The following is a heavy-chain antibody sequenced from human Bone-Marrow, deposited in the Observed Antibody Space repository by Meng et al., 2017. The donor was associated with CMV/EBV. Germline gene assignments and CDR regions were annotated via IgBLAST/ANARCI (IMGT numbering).Heavy chain of an antibody. CDR2: INQDGSEK. V-gene: IGHV3-7*02. J-gene: IGHJ4*02. CDR1: GGTFSSYA. D-gene: IGHD5-18*01. Sequence: SCKASGGTFSSYAISWVRQAPGQGLEWMANINQDGSEKYYVDSVKGRFTISRDNAKNSLYLQMNSLRAEDTAVYYCARGPQLFDYWGQGTLVTVSS. CDR3: ARGPQLFDY.